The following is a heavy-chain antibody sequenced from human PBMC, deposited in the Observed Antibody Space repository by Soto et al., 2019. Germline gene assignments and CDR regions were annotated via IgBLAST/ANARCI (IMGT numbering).Heavy chain of an antibody. CDR1: GVSLSSPNW. V-gene: IGHV4-4*02. J-gene: IGHJ5*02. CDR3: ARVAVVAAVGSYFDP. CDR2: VYHSGAT. D-gene: IGHD6-13*01. Sequence: SETLSLTCAVSGVSLSSPNWWTWVRQPPGKGLEWIAEVYHSGATAFNPSLRSRVSISVDKSKNQFSLNLRSVTAADTAVYYCARVAVVAAVGSYFDPWGQGTLVTVSS.